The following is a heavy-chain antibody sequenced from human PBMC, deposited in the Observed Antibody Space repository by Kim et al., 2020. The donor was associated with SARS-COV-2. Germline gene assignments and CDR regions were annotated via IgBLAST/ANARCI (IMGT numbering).Heavy chain of an antibody. Sequence: ASVKVSCKASGNTFTAHYIHWVRQAPGQGLEWVAWIDPNSGGTKYGQKFQGRVTLTRDTSISTVYMELSRLRSDDTAVYYCAREGSTDAFDIWGQWTMVTVSS. V-gene: IGHV1-2*02. CDR2: IDPNSGGT. CDR1: GNTFTAHY. D-gene: IGHD2-2*01. CDR3: AREGSTDAFDI. J-gene: IGHJ3*02.